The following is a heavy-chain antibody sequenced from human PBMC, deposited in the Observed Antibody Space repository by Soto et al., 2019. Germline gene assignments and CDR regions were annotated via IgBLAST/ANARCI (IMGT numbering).Heavy chain of an antibody. CDR3: ARHGGHYYYYGMDV. V-gene: IGHV5-51*01. Sequence: GESLKISCKASGYSFSSYWIGWVRQISGKGLEWMGITYPDDSGTRYSPSFQGQVTISADNSISTAYLQWSSLKASDTAMYYCARHGGHYYYYGMDVWGQGTTVTVS. D-gene: IGHD3-16*01. CDR1: GYSFSSYW. J-gene: IGHJ6*02. CDR2: TYPDDSGT.